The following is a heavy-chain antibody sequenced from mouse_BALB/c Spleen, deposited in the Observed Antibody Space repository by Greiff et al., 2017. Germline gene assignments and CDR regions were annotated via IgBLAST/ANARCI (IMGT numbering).Heavy chain of an antibody. CDR1: GFSLTSYG. CDR3: ARSTMIAFAY. V-gene: IGHV2-9*02. Sequence: VKLVESGPGLVAPSQSLSITCTVSGFSLTSYGVHWVRQPPGKGLEWLGGIWAGGSTNYNSALMSRLSISKDNSKSQVFLKMNSLQTDDTAMYYCARSTMIAFAYWGQGTLVTVSA. CDR2: IWAGGST. D-gene: IGHD2-4*01. J-gene: IGHJ3*01.